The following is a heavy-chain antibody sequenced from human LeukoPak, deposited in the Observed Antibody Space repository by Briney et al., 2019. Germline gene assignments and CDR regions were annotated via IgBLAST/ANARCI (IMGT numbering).Heavy chain of an antibody. J-gene: IGHJ3*02. Sequence: PGRSLRLSCAASGFTFSSYGMHWVRQAPGKGLEWVAVIWYDGSNKYYADSVKGRFTISRDNSKNTLYLQMNSLRAEDTAVYYCARERVVGAFDIWGQGTMVTVSS. CDR3: ARERVVGAFDI. V-gene: IGHV3-33*01. CDR2: IWYDGSNK. D-gene: IGHD1-26*01. CDR1: GFTFSSYG.